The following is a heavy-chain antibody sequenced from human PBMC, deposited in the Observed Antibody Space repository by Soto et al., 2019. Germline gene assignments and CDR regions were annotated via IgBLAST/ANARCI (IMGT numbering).Heavy chain of an antibody. D-gene: IGHD3-22*01. V-gene: IGHV4-4*02. Sequence: QVQLQESGPGLVKPSGTLSLTCAVSGGSISSSNWWSWVRQPPGKGLEWIGEIYHSGSTNYNPSLKSRVTISVDKSKNQFSLKLSSVTAADTAVYYCARVFMYYYDSSGYYTRGAFDIWGQGTMVTVSS. CDR2: IYHSGST. CDR3: ARVFMYYYDSSGYYTRGAFDI. CDR1: GGSISSSNW. J-gene: IGHJ3*02.